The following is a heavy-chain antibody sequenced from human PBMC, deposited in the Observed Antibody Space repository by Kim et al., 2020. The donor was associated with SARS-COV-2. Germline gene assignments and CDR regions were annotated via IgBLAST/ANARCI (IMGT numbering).Heavy chain of an antibody. CDR2: IYYSGST. V-gene: IGHV4-39*01. J-gene: IGHJ4*02. Sequence: SETLSLTCTVSGGSISSSSYYWGWIRQPPGKGLEWIGSIYYSGSTYYNPSLKSRVTISVDTSKNQFSLKLSSVTAADTAVYYCARHRRNYYDSSGYPPGHFDYWGQGTLVTVSS. CDR1: GGSISSSSYY. D-gene: IGHD3-22*01. CDR3: ARHRRNYYDSSGYPPGHFDY.